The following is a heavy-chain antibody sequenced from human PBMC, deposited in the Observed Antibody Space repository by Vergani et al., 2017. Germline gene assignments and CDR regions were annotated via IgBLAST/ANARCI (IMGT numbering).Heavy chain of an antibody. Sequence: QVQLVQSGAEVKKPGASVKVSCKASGYTFTSYAMHWVRQAPGQRLEWMGWINAGNGNTKYSQKFQGRVTITRDTSASTAYMELSSLRSEDTAVYYCARSNDGIVLMVYAHQGSYWYFDLWGRGTLVTVSS. D-gene: IGHD2-8*01. CDR2: INAGNGNT. CDR1: GYTFTSYA. CDR3: ARSNDGIVLMVYAHQGSYWYFDL. J-gene: IGHJ2*01. V-gene: IGHV1-3*01.